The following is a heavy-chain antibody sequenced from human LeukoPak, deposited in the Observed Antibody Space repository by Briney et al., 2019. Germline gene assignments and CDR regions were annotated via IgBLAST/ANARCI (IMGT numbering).Heavy chain of an antibody. J-gene: IGHJ4*02. D-gene: IGHD6-19*01. CDR3: ARESVDFRAVAGDY. Sequence: SETLFLTCTVSGYSISSGYYWGWIRQPPGKGLEWIGSIYHSGSTYYNPSLKSRVTISVDTSKNQFSLKLSSVTAADTAVYYCARESVDFRAVAGDYWGQGTLVTVSS. CDR2: IYHSGST. CDR1: GYSISSGYY. V-gene: IGHV4-38-2*02.